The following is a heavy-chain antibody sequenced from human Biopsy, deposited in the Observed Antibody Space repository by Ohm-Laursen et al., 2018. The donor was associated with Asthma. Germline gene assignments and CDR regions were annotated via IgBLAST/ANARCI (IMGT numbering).Heavy chain of an antibody. CDR1: GDIFSVFG. Sequence: SVKVSCKSSGDIFSVFGVNWVRQAPGEGLEWMGRINPNGGATIYAQKFQGRVTMTRDTSISTAYMELSRLTSDDTAVYYCARVQKSPGDRWFDPWGQGTLVTVSS. CDR2: INPNGGAT. V-gene: IGHV1-2*06. J-gene: IGHJ5*02. CDR3: ARVQKSPGDRWFDP. D-gene: IGHD7-27*01.